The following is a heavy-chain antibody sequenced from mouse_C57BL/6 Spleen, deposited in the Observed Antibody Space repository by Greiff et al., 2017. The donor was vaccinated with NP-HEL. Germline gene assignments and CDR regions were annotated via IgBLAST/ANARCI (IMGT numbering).Heavy chain of an antibody. Sequence: QVQLQQPGAELVRPGSSVKLSCKASGYTFTSYWLHWVKQRPIQGLEWIGNIDTSDSETHYNQKFKDKAKLTVDKSSSKSYMQRSSLTSEDSAVYYCAREEGVITTVVATRYFDVWGTGTTVTVSS. CDR3: AREEGVITTVVATRYFDV. CDR2: IDTSDSET. V-gene: IGHV1-52*01. CDR1: GYTFTSYW. D-gene: IGHD1-1*01. J-gene: IGHJ1*03.